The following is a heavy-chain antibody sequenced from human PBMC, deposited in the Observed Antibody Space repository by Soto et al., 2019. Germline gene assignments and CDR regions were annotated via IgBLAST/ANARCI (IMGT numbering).Heavy chain of an antibody. CDR3: ATGIAAAGKPSSKNYYYYMDV. V-gene: IGHV1-24*01. CDR1: GYTLTELS. J-gene: IGHJ6*03. Sequence: ASVKVSCKVSGYTLTELSMHWVRQAPGKGLEWMGGFDPEDGETIYAQKFQGRVTMTEDTSTDTAYMELSSLRSEDTAVYYCATGIAAAGKPSSKNYYYYMDVWGKGTTVTVSS. D-gene: IGHD6-13*01. CDR2: FDPEDGET.